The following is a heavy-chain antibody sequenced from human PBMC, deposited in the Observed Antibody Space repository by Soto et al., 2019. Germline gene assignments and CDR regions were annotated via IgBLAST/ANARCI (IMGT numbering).Heavy chain of an antibody. J-gene: IGHJ4*02. Sequence: SVKVSCKASGGTFSSYAISWVRQAPGQGLEWMGGIIPIFGTANYAQKFQGRVTITADESTSTAYMELSGLRSEDTAVYYCARAYCGGDCYQRAVFNPVKWGQGTLVTVSS. CDR1: GGTFSSYA. CDR2: IIPIFGTA. D-gene: IGHD2-21*02. V-gene: IGHV1-69*13. CDR3: ARAYCGGDCYQRAVFNPVK.